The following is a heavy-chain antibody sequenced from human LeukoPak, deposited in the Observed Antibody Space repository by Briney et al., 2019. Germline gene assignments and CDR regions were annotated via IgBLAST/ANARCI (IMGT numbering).Heavy chain of an antibody. D-gene: IGHD6-13*01. V-gene: IGHV3-9*01. J-gene: IGHJ4*02. CDR1: GFPLDVYA. Sequence: LRLSCAVSGFPLDVYAMHWLRHAPGEGLEWLSGICWNSGSIGYMDSVKARFTISRDNAKNSLYLQMNSLRAEDTALYSGAKGPHTYPGIAAAGTGDWGQGTLVTVSS. CDR2: ICWNSGSI. CDR3: AKGPHTYPGIAAAGTGD.